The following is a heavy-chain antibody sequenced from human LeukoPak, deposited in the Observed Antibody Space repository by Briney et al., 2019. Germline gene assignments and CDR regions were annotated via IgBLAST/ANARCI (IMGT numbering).Heavy chain of an antibody. Sequence: SETLSLTCTVSGGSISSSSYYWGWTRQPPGKGLEWIGSIYYSGSTYYNPSLKSRVTISVDTSKNQFSLKLSSVTAADTAVYYCARVSLRDYYYYYMDVWGKGTTVTISS. J-gene: IGHJ6*03. V-gene: IGHV4-39*07. CDR2: IYYSGST. CDR3: ARVSLRDYYYYYMDV. CDR1: GGSISSSSYY.